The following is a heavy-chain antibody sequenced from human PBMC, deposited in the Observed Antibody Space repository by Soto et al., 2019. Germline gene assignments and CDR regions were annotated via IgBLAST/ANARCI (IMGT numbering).Heavy chain of an antibody. V-gene: IGHV4-31*03. D-gene: IGHD5-12*01. Sequence: SETLSVTCTVSGGSISSGGYYWSWIRQHPGKGLEWIGYIYYSGSTYYNPSLKSRVTISVDTSKNQFSLKLSSVTAADTAVYYCARGVATSIKGFDYWGQGTLVTVSS. CDR1: GGSISSGGYY. CDR2: IYYSGST. J-gene: IGHJ4*02. CDR3: ARGVATSIKGFDY.